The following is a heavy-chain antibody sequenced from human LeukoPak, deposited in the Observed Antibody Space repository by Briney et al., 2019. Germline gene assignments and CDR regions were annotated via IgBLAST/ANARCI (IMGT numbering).Heavy chain of an antibody. CDR3: ARDLGGGVVTAIYDY. Sequence: GRSLRLSCAASGFTFSSYAMHWVRQAPGKGLEWVAVISYDGSNKYYADSVKGRFTISRDNSKNTLYLQMNSLRAEDTAVYYCARDLGGGVVTAIYDYWGQGTLVTVSS. D-gene: IGHD2-21*02. CDR1: GFTFSSYA. CDR2: ISYDGSNK. J-gene: IGHJ4*02. V-gene: IGHV3-30-3*01.